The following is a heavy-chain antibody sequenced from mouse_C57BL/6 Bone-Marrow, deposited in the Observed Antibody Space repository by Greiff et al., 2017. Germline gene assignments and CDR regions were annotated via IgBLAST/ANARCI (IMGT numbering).Heavy chain of an antibody. CDR3: ARSGPYYAMDY. J-gene: IGHJ4*01. D-gene: IGHD3-1*01. CDR2: IDPSDSYT. CDR1: GYTFTSYW. Sequence: QVQLQQPGAELVRPGTSVKLSCKASGYTFTSYWMHWVKQRPGQGLEWIGVIDPSDSYTNYNQKFKGKATLTVDTSSSTAYMQLSSLTSEDSAVYYCARSGPYYAMDYWGQGTSVTVSS. V-gene: IGHV1-59*01.